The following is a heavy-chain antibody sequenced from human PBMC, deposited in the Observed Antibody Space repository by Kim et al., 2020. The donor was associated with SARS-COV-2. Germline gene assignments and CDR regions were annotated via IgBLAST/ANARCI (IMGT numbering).Heavy chain of an antibody. V-gene: IGHV4-59*13. D-gene: IGHD3-3*01. Sequence: SETLSLTCTVSGGSISSYYWSWIRQPPGKGLEWIGYIYYSGSTNYNPSLKSRVTISVDTSKNQFSLKLSSVTAADTAVYYCARGGRILEWLYRGAFDIWGQGTMVTVSS. CDR2: IYYSGST. CDR3: ARGGRILEWLYRGAFDI. J-gene: IGHJ3*02. CDR1: GGSISSYY.